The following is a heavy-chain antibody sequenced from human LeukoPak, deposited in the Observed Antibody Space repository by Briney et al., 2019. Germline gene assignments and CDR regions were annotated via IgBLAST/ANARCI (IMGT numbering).Heavy chain of an antibody. V-gene: IGHV3-11*04. CDR3: ARDFIPAATFHS. J-gene: IGHJ4*02. D-gene: IGHD6-25*01. CDR2: ISGSENYI. Sequence: PGGSLRLSCEASGFTFSDYYMSWIRQAPGKGLEWLAYISGSENYIYYADSVKGRFTISRGNAKNSVYLQMDSLRVEDTARYYCARDFIPAATFHSWGQGTRVTVSS. CDR1: GFTFSDYY.